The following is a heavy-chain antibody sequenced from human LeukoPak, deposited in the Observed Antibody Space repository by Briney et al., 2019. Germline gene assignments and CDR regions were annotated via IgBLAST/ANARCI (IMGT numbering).Heavy chain of an antibody. Sequence: GGSLKLSCSASGFTFSSYAMHWVRQAPGKGLEYVSTINSHGGSTYYADSVKDRFTISRDNSKNTLYLQMSSLRSDDTAVYYCVKATLGYCSGGTCSADYWGQGTLVTVSS. CDR3: VKATLGYCSGGTCSADY. J-gene: IGHJ4*02. CDR1: GFTFSSYA. V-gene: IGHV3-64D*06. D-gene: IGHD2-15*01. CDR2: INSHGGST.